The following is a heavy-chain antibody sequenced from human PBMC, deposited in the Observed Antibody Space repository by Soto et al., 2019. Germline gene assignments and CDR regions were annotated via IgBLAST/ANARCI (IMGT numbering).Heavy chain of an antibody. CDR1: GFTFSSYA. V-gene: IGHV3-23*01. CDR3: AKGGSGGSAAPPYYYYYYMDV. J-gene: IGHJ6*03. CDR2: ISGSGGST. D-gene: IGHD2-15*01. Sequence: GESLKISCAASGFTFSSYAMSWVRQAPGKGLEWVSAISGSGGSTYYADSVKGRFTISRDNSKNTLYLQMNSLRAEDTAVYYCAKGGSGGSAAPPYYYYYYMDVWGKGTTVTASS.